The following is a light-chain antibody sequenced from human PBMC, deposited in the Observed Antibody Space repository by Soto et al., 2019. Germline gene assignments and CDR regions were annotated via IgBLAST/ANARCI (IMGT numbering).Light chain of an antibody. CDR3: QQYSSPPLT. Sequence: EIVLTHSPGTLSLSPGERATLSCRASQTVYNNYLAWYQQRPGQAPRLVIYDASSRAPGIPDRFSASGSGTDFTLTISRLEPEDFAVYYCQQYSSPPLTFGQGTKVEIK. CDR1: QTVYNNY. V-gene: IGKV3-20*01. J-gene: IGKJ1*01. CDR2: DAS.